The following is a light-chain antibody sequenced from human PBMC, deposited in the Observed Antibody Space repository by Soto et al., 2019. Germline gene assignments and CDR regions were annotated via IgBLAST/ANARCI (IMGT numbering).Light chain of an antibody. J-gene: IGKJ5*01. CDR1: QSLVYSDGNTY. Sequence: DVVMTQSPLSLPVTLGQPASISCRSSQSLVYSDGNTYLSWFQQRPGQSPRRLIYKVSNRDSGVPDRFSGCGSGTDFTLKISRVEAEDVGFYYCMQGAHWPPNTFGQGTRLEIK. CDR3: MQGAHWPPNT. V-gene: IGKV2-30*01. CDR2: KVS.